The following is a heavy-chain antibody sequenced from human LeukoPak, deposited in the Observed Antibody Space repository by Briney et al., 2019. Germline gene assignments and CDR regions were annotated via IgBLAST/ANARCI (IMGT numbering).Heavy chain of an antibody. J-gene: IGHJ4*02. D-gene: IGHD6-13*01. V-gene: IGHV4-59*01. Sequence: PSQTLSLTCTVSGGSISSYYWSWIRQPPGKGLEWIGYIYYSGSTNYNPSLKSRVTTSVDTSKNQFSLKLSSVTAADTAVYYCARDSSWGLFDYWGQGTLVTVSS. CDR1: GGSISSYY. CDR3: ARDSSWGLFDY. CDR2: IYYSGST.